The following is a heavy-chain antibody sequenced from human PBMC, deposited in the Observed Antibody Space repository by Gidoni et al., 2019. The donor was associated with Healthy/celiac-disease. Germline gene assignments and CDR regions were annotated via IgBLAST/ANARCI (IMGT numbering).Heavy chain of an antibody. CDR2: ISSSSSYI. J-gene: IGHJ4*02. CDR3: ARDSGYDTGNDGDFDY. CDR1: GFTFSSYS. Sequence: EVQLVESGGGLVKPGGSMRRSCAASGFTFSSYSMNWVRQAPGKGLEWVSSISSSSSYIYYADSVKGRFTISRDNAKNSLYLQMNSLRAEDTAVYYCARDSGYDTGNDGDFDYWGQGTLVTVSS. D-gene: IGHD5-12*01. V-gene: IGHV3-21*01.